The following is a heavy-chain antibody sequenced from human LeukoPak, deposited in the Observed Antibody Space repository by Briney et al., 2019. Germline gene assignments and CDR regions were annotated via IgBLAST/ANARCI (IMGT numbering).Heavy chain of an antibody. CDR2: INPNSGGT. V-gene: IGHV1-2*04. J-gene: IGHJ4*02. D-gene: IGHD6-13*01. CDR1: GYTFTGYY. Sequence: ASVKVSCKASGYTFTGYYIHWVRQAPGQGLEWMGWINPNSGGTNYAQKFQGWVTMTRDTSISTAYMELSRLRSDDTAVYYCARDLPSSSWYSQFWGQGTLVTVSS. CDR3: ARDLPSSSWYSQF.